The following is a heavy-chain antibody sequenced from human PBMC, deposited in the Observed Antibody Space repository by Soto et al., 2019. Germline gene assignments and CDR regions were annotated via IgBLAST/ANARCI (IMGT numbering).Heavy chain of an antibody. CDR2: IYYSGST. CDR1: GGSISSYY. D-gene: IGHD2-15*01. Sequence: SETLSLTCTVSGGSISSYYWNWIRQPPGKGLEWIGYIYYSGSTKYNPSLKSRVTISVDTSKNTLYLQMNSLRVEDTAVYYCARDQGYCSGGSCYVAGYWGQGTLVTVSS. V-gene: IGHV4-59*01. CDR3: ARDQGYCSGGSCYVAGY. J-gene: IGHJ4*02.